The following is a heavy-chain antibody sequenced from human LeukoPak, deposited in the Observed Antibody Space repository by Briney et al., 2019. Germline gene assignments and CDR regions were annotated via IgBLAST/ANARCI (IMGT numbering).Heavy chain of an antibody. Sequence: GGTLRLSCAASGFTFSSYEMNWVRQAPGKGLEWVSYISSSGSTIHYADSVKGRFTISRDNAKNSLYLQMNSLRAEDTVVYYCAELGITMIGGVWGKGTTVTISS. D-gene: IGHD3-10*02. CDR1: GFTFSSYE. CDR2: ISSSGSTI. V-gene: IGHV3-48*03. CDR3: AELGITMIGGV. J-gene: IGHJ6*04.